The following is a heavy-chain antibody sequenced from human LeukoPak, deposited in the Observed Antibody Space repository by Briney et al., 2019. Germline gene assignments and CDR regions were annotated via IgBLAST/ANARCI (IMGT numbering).Heavy chain of an antibody. J-gene: IGHJ6*02. V-gene: IGHV3-21*01. Sequence: GGSLRLSCAASGFTFSDYSMTWVRQAPGKGLEWVSSISSGSTYTYYADAVKGRFTISRDNAKNSLFLQMNSLRAEDTAVYYSARELRYAYDVLTGYYEYYYYFGLDVWGQGITVTVSS. D-gene: IGHD3-9*01. CDR2: ISSGSTYT. CDR1: GFTFSDYS. CDR3: ARELRYAYDVLTGYYEYYYYFGLDV.